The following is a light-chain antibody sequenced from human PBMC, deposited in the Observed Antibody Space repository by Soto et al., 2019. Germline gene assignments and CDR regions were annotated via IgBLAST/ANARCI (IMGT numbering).Light chain of an antibody. CDR1: QGITNW. J-gene: IGKJ4*01. CDR3: QQANSFPLT. V-gene: IGKV1-12*01. CDR2: AAY. Sequence: DIQITQSPSSVSASVGGRGTITLRASQGITNWLAWYQQKPGKAPKLLIYAAYGLPSGVPSRFSGSGSGTDFTLTIRSLQPEDFATYYCQQANSFPLTCGGWTKVDI.